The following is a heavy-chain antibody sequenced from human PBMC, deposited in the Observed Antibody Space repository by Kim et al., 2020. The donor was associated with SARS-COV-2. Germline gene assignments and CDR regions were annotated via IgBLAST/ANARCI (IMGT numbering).Heavy chain of an antibody. J-gene: IGHJ5*02. V-gene: IGHV6-1*01. CDR3: AREGGSSSWYWYDP. Sequence: AVSVKSRITINPDTSKNPFSLQLNSVTTEDTAVYYCAREGGSSSWYWYDPWGQGTLVTVSA. D-gene: IGHD6-13*01.